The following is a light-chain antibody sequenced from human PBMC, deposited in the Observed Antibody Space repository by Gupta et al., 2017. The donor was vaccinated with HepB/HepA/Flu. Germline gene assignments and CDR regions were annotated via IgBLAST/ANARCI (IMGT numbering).Light chain of an antibody. Sequence: DIVMTQSPDSLAVSLGERATINCKSSQSVLYSSNNKNFLAWYQQTPGQPPKLLIYWASTRESGVPDRFSGSGSGTDFTLTINSLQAEDVAVYYCQQYYSTPFTFGPGTKVEIK. CDR2: WAS. CDR3: QQYYSTPFT. V-gene: IGKV4-1*01. J-gene: IGKJ3*01. CDR1: QSVLYSSNNKNF.